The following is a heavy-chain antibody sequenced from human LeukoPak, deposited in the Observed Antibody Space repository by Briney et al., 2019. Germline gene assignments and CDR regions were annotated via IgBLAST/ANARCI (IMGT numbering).Heavy chain of an antibody. V-gene: IGHV1-8*03. J-gene: IGHJ4*02. CDR1: GYTFTSYD. CDR2: MNPNSGNA. Sequence: ASVKVSCKASGYTFTSYDISWVRQATGQGLEWMGWMNPNSGNAGYAQKFQGRVTITRNTSISTAYMELSSLRSEDTAVYYCARVYDSSSCLDYWGQGTLVTVSS. D-gene: IGHD6-13*01. CDR3: ARVYDSSSCLDY.